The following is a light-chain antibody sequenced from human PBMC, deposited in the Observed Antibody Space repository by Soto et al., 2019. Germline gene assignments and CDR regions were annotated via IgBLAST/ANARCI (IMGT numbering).Light chain of an antibody. J-gene: IGKJ5*01. CDR1: RDIDKF. CDR2: DAS. V-gene: IGKV1-33*01. Sequence: DIQMTQSPSSLSASVGDRVTITCQASRDIDKFLNWYQQKQGKAPKLRIADASNLATGVPSRFSGSGPVTHFTFTISSLQPEDVATYYCQQYDDLPFTFGQGTRLQIK. CDR3: QQYDDLPFT.